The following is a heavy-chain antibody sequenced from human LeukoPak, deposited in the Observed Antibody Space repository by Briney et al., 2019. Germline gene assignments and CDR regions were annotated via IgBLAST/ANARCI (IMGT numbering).Heavy chain of an antibody. CDR1: GGSFSGYY. D-gene: IGHD3-10*01. Sequence: SETLSLTCAVYGGSFSGYYWSWIRQPPGKGLEWIGEINHSGSTNYNPSLKSRVTISVDTSKNQFSLKLSSVTAADTAVYYCARLPFYGSGSYYPYGMDVWGEGTTVTVSS. CDR3: ARLPFYGSGSYYPYGMDV. V-gene: IGHV4-34*01. CDR2: INHSGST. J-gene: IGHJ6*04.